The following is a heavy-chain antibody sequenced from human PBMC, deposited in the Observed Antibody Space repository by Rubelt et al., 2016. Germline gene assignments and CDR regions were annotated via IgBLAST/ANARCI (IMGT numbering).Heavy chain of an antibody. D-gene: IGHD2-21*01. CDR2: IYHSGST. CDR3: ARHLGNFERRGGDCYVDY. CDR1: GYSISSGYY. Sequence: QVQLQESGPGLVKPSETLSLTCTVSGYSISSGYYWGWIRQPPGKGLEWIGSIYHSGSTYYNPSLKSRVTFSVETSKNQFSLKLSSVTAADTAVYYCARHLGNFERRGGDCYVDYWGQGTLVTVSS. J-gene: IGHJ4*02. V-gene: IGHV4-38-2*02.